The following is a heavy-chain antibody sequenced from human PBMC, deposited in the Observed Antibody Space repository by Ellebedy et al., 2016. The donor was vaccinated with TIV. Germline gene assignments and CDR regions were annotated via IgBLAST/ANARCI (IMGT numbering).Heavy chain of an antibody. D-gene: IGHD3-22*01. CDR3: ARDRMYYYDSSGSYSYYGMDV. CDR1: GGSFNRYY. Sequence: SETLSLXCAVYGGSFNRYYWSWIRQPPGKGLEWIGEINHSGSPNYNPSLKSRVTISVDRSKNQFSLNLSSVTAADTAVYYCARDRMYYYDSSGSYSYYGMDVWGQGTTVTVSS. V-gene: IGHV4-34*01. CDR2: INHSGSP. J-gene: IGHJ6*02.